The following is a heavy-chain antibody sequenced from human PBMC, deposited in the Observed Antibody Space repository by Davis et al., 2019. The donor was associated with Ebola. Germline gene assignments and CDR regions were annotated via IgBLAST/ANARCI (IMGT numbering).Heavy chain of an antibody. D-gene: IGHD4-17*01. CDR1: GFTFSSYG. Sequence: GESLKISCAASGFTFSSYGMHWVRQASGKGLEWVGRIRSKANSYATAYAASVKGRFTISRDDSKNTAYLQMNSLKTEDTAVYYCTSAYGDWDYWGQGILVTVSS. J-gene: IGHJ4*02. CDR2: IRSKANSYAT. CDR3: TSAYGDWDY. V-gene: IGHV3-73*01.